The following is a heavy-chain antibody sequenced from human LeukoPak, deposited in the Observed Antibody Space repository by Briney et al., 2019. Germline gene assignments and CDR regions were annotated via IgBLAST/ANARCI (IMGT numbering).Heavy chain of an antibody. D-gene: IGHD6-19*01. CDR2: IGAAGSHI. Sequence: GGSLRLSCAASGFTFSAYSMNWVRQAPGEGLEWVSSIGAAGSHIYYADSLKGRFTISRDNAKRSLFLQMNSLRAEDTAIYYCVRVGSGATRADTLDLWGQGKMVTVSS. V-gene: IGHV3-21*01. CDR3: VRVGSGATRADTLDL. J-gene: IGHJ3*01. CDR1: GFTFSAYS.